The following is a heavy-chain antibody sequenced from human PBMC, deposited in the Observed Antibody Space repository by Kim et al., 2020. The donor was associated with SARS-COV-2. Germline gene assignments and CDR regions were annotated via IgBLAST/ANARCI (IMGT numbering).Heavy chain of an antibody. D-gene: IGHD2-15*01. CDR3: ARGEDIVVVVAAKREYYYG. CDR2: IIPILGIA. V-gene: IGHV1-69*04. CDR1: GGTFSSYA. Sequence: SVKVSCKASGGTFSSYAISWVRQAPGQGLEWMGRIIPILGIANYAQKFQGRVTITADKSTSTAYMELSSLRSEDTAVYYCARGEDIVVVVAAKREYYYG. J-gene: IGHJ6*01.